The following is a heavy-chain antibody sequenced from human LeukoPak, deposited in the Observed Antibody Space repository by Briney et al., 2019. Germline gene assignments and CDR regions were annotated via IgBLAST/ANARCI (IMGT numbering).Heavy chain of an antibody. CDR3: AGGSGRTFDY. Sequence: SGPTLVKPTQTLTLTCTFSGFSLSTSGVGVGWIRQPPGKALECLALIAWDDDKRYSPSLESRLTLTKDTSRNQVVLKMTNMDPVDTATYYCAGGSGRTFDYWGQGTLVTVST. J-gene: IGHJ4*02. CDR1: GFSLSTSGVG. V-gene: IGHV2-5*02. D-gene: IGHD3-10*01. CDR2: IAWDDDK.